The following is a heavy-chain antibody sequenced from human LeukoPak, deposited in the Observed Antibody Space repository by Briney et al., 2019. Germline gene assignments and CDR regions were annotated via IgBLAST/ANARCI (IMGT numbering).Heavy chain of an antibody. V-gene: IGHV4-61*01. CDR2: ISYSGST. Sequence: SETLSLTCTVSGDSVSRGSYYWSWIRQPPGKGLEWIGYISYSGSTNYNPSLKSRVTISVDTSQNQFSLKLSSVTAADTAVYYCARGGSYYYGSGSYSRSLFDYWGQGTLVTVSS. D-gene: IGHD3-10*01. J-gene: IGHJ4*02. CDR1: GDSVSRGSYY. CDR3: ARGGSYYYGSGSYSRSLFDY.